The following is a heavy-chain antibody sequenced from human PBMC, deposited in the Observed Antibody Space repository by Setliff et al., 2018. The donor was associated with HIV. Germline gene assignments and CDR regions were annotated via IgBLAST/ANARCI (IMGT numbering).Heavy chain of an antibody. CDR1: GCSFTSYW. Sequence: GESLKISCKGSGCSFTSYWIGWVRQMPGKGLEWMGIIYPGDSDTRYSPSFQGQVTISADKSISTAYLQWSSLKASDTAMYYCARQRSKWELLPFDAFDIWGQGTMVTVSS. V-gene: IGHV5-51*01. CDR3: ARQRSKWELLPFDAFDI. CDR2: IYPGDSDT. D-gene: IGHD1-26*01. J-gene: IGHJ3*02.